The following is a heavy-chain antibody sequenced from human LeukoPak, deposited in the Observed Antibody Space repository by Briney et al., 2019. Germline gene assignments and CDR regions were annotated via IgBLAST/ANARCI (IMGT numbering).Heavy chain of an antibody. CDR2: IYTSGST. CDR3: ARVGLQWLVDY. Sequence: SETLSLTCTVSGGAISSYYWSWIRQPPGKGLEWIGRIYTSGSTNYNPSLKSRVTMSVDTSKNQFSLKLSSVTAADTAVYYCARVGLQWLVDYWGQGTLVTVSS. V-gene: IGHV4-4*07. J-gene: IGHJ4*02. D-gene: IGHD6-19*01. CDR1: GGAISSYY.